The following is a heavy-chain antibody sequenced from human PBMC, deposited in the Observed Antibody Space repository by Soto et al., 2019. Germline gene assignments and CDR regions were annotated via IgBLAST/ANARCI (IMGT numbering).Heavy chain of an antibody. Sequence: EVQLLESGGGLVQPGGSLRLSCAASEFTVTSYAMSWVRQAPMKGMEWVSVISGDGGTSYYADSVRGRFTISRDFSKNTVILQMNTLRAEDMVIYYCARDSIYCNSRFDYWGQGTLVTVSS. CDR3: ARDSIYCNSRFDY. CDR2: ISGDGGTS. CDR1: EFTVTSYA. D-gene: IGHD4-4*01. V-gene: IGHV3-23*01. J-gene: IGHJ4*02.